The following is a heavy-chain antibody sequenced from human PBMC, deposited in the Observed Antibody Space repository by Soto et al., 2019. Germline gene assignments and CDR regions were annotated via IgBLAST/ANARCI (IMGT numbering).Heavy chain of an antibody. J-gene: IGHJ4*02. CDR2: IYYSGST. V-gene: IGHV4-31*03. Sequence: SETLSLTCTVSGGSISSGFYYWSWIRQHPGKGLEWIGYIYYSGSTYYNPSLKSRVTISVDTSKNQFSLKLSSVTAADTAVYYCARDNSSGWSGGFDYWGQGTLVTVSS. CDR3: ARDNSSGWSGGFDY. CDR1: GGSISSGFYY. D-gene: IGHD6-19*01.